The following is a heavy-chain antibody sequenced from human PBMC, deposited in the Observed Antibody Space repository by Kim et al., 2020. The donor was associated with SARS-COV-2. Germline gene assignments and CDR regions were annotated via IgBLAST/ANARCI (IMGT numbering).Heavy chain of an antibody. CDR3: ARAVNGYYFDY. CDR2: IYIVGTT. V-gene: IGHV3-53*01. J-gene: IGHJ4*02. D-gene: IGHD3-22*01. Sequence: LSLTCAASGFTVSSNYMIWARQAPGKGLEWVSIIYIVGTTYYADSVRGRFTIPRDSSENTLYLQMNTLRAEDTAVYYCARAVNGYYFDYWGQGTLVT. CDR1: GFTVSSNY.